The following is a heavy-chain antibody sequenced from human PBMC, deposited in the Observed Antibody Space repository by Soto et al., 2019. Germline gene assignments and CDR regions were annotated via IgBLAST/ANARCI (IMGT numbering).Heavy chain of an antibody. V-gene: IGHV3-73*01. J-gene: IGHJ4*02. CDR3: TTCYDSSGYYYFDY. D-gene: IGHD3-22*01. CDR1: GFTFSGSA. CDR2: IRSKANSYAT. Sequence: GGSLRLSCAASGFTFSGSAMHWVRQASGKGLEWVGRIRSKANSYATAYAASVKGRFTISRDDSKNTAYLQMNSLKTEDTAVYYCTTCYDSSGYYYFDYWGQGTLVTVSS.